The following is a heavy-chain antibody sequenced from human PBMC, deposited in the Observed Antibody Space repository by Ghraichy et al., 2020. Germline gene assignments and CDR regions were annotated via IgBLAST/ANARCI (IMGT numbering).Heavy chain of an antibody. V-gene: IGHV4-34*01. J-gene: IGHJ4*02. CDR1: GESFSGYY. D-gene: IGHD3-10*01. Sequence: SETLSLTCAVYGESFSGYYWSWIRQPPGKGLEWIGEINHSGSTNYNPSLKSRVTISVATSKNQFSLNLSSVTAADTAVYYCARAAYYYGSGSYPSWGQGTLVTVSS. CDR2: INHSGST. CDR3: ARAAYYYGSGSYPS.